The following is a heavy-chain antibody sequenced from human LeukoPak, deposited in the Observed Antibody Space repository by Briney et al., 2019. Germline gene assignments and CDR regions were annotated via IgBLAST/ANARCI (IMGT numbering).Heavy chain of an antibody. V-gene: IGHV1-8*01. D-gene: IGHD5-24*01. CDR2: MNPNSGNT. Sequence: ASVKVSCKASGYTFTSYDINWVRQATGQGLEWMGWMNPNSGNTGYAQKSQGRVTMTRNTSISTAYMELSSLRSEDTAVYYCARVLAPKYRVGYMANGYWGQGTLVTVSS. J-gene: IGHJ4*02. CDR1: GYTFTSYD. CDR3: ARVLAPKYRVGYMANGY.